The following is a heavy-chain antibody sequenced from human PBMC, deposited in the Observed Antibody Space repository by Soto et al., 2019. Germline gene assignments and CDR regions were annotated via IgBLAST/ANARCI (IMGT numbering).Heavy chain of an antibody. CDR1: GYTCTSYY. J-gene: IGHJ4*02. CDR2: INPSGGST. CDR3: ARDKISEITMVRGVPTGYFDY. V-gene: IGHV1-46*01. D-gene: IGHD3-10*01. Sequence: GASVKVSCKASGYTCTSYYMHWVRQARGQGLEWMGIINPSGGSTSYAQKFQGRVTMTRDTSTSTVYMELSSLRSEDTAVYYCARDKISEITMVRGVPTGYFDYWGQGTLVTVSS.